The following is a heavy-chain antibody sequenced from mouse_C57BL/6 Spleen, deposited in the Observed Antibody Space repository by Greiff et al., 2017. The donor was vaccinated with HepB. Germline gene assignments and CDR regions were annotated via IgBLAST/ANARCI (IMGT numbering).Heavy chain of an antibody. D-gene: IGHD1-1*01. J-gene: IGHJ4*01. CDR2: IRNKANNHAT. CDR3: TRGTTEVFYAMDY. V-gene: IGHV6-6*01. CDR1: GFTFSDAW. Sequence: EVQRVESGGGLVQPGGSMKLSCAASGFTFSDAWMDWVRQSPEKGLEWVAEIRNKANNHATYYAESVKGRFTISRDDSKSSVYLQMNSLRAEDTGIYYCTRGTTEVFYAMDYWGQGTSVTVSS.